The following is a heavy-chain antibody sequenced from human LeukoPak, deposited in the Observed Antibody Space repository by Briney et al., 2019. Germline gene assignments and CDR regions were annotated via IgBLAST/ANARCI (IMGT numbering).Heavy chain of an antibody. CDR3: ARGVYCSGGSCYFDY. Sequence: PSETLSLTCAVYGGSFSGYYWSWIRQPPGKGLEWIGEINHSGSTNYNPSLKSRVTISVDTSKNQFSLKLSSVTAADTAVYYCARGVYCSGGSCYFDYWGQGTLVTVSS. D-gene: IGHD2-15*01. V-gene: IGHV4-34*01. CDR2: INHSGST. CDR1: GGSFSGYY. J-gene: IGHJ4*02.